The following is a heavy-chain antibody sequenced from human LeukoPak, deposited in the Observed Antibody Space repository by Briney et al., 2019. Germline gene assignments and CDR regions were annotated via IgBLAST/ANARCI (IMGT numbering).Heavy chain of an antibody. CDR1: GGSVNSGTYY. CDR3: ARDMGRYSYGYSDY. CDR2: IYYSGSA. Sequence: SETLSLTCTVSGGSVNSGTYYWSWIRQPPGKGLEWIGNIYYSGSAYYNPSLKSRVTMSVDTSKNQFSLKLSSVTAADTAVYYCARDMGRYSYGYSDYWGQGTLVTVSS. J-gene: IGHJ4*02. V-gene: IGHV4-39*07. D-gene: IGHD5-18*01.